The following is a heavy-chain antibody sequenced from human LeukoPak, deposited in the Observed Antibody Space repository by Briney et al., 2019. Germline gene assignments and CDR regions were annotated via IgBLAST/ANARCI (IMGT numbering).Heavy chain of an antibody. Sequence: GGSLRLSCAASGLTFSSYWMSWVRQAPGKGLEWVANIKQDGSEKYYVDSVTGRFTISRDNAKNLLYLQMNSLRAEDTAVYYCARGSGWTDYWGQGTLVTVSS. J-gene: IGHJ4*02. V-gene: IGHV3-7*04. CDR3: ARGSGWTDY. D-gene: IGHD6-19*01. CDR2: IKQDGSEK. CDR1: GLTFSSYW.